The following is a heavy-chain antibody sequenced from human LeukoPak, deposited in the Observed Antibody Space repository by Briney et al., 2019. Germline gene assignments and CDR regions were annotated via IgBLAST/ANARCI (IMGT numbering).Heavy chain of an antibody. D-gene: IGHD5-18*01. CDR3: XXXXXXXSYGNHFDY. CDR1: GGSISSYY. J-gene: IGHJ4*02. CDR2: IYYSGNT. V-gene: IGHV4-59*08. Sequence: SETLSLTCTVSGGSISSYYWSWIRQPPGKGLEWIGYIYYSGNTNYNPSLKSRVTISVDTSKNQFSLKLSSVTAADTAGYYCXXXXXXXSYGNHFDYWGQGTLVTVSS.